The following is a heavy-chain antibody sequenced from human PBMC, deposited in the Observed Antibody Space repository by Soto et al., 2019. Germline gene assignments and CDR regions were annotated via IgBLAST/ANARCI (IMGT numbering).Heavy chain of an antibody. CDR1: GYTFTSYG. D-gene: IGHD4-4*01. V-gene: IGHV1-18*01. CDR2: ISAYNGNT. CDR3: ARAGEVTTALDYYYYYYMDV. J-gene: IGHJ6*03. Sequence: VASVKVSCKASGYTFTSYGISWVRQAPGQGLEWMGWISAYNGNTNYAQKLQGRVTMTTDTSTSTAYMELRSLRSDDTAVYYCARAGEVTTALDYYYYYYMDVWGKGTTVTVSS.